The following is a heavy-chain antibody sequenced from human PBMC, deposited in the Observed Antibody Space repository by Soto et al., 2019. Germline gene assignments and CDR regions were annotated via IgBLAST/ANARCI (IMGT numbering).Heavy chain of an antibody. J-gene: IGHJ5*02. CDR2: INPSGGST. CDR1: GYTFTSYY. CDR3: ARDGIGIAVAGTRDHWFDP. Sequence: GASVKVSCKASGYTFTSYYMHWVRQAPGQGLEWMGIINPSGGSTSYAQKFQGRVTMTRDTSTSTVYMELSSLRSEDTAVYYCARDGIGIAVAGTRDHWFDPWGQGTLVTVSS. V-gene: IGHV1-46*03. D-gene: IGHD6-19*01.